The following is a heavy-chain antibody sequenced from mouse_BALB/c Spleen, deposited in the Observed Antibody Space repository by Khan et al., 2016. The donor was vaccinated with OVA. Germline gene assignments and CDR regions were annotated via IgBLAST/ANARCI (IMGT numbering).Heavy chain of an antibody. J-gene: IGHJ3*01. CDR2: IYPGSGYI. Sequence: QVQLQQSGPELVKPGASVKMSCKASGYTFSDFLISWLKQRPGQGLEWIGEIYPGSGYIYYNENFKGKATMSSDNSSNTAYMQLSSLTSEDAAVDFGARAGYGGFAHWGQGTLVTVSA. CDR1: GYTFSDFL. V-gene: IGHV1-77*01. CDR3: ARAGYGGFAH. D-gene: IGHD3-2*02.